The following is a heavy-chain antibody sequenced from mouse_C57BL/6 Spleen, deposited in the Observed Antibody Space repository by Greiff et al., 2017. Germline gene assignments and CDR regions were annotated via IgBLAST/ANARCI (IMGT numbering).Heavy chain of an antibody. D-gene: IGHD1-1*01. V-gene: IGHV5-16*01. CDR2: INYDGSST. CDR1: GFTFSDYY. Sequence: EVQRVESEGGLVQPGSSMKLSCTASGFTFSDYYMAWVRQVPEKGLEWVANINYDGSSTYYLDSLKSRFIISRDNAKNILYLQMSSLKSEDTATYYCARDRDYGSSNWYFDVWGTGTTVTVSS. J-gene: IGHJ1*03. CDR3: ARDRDYGSSNWYFDV.